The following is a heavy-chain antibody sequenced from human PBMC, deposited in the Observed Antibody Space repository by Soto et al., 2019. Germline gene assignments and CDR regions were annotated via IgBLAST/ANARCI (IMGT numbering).Heavy chain of an antibody. CDR2: IIPIFGTA. CDR1: GGTISSCA. J-gene: IGHJ3*02. CDR3: ARDGYSSGWYQAFDI. D-gene: IGHD6-19*01. Sequence: VCCKDPGGTISSCAISWARQAHGQGLEWMGGIIPIFGTANYAQKFQGRVTITADESTSTAYMELSSLRSEDTAVYYCARDGYSSGWYQAFDICGEAIMVTVSS. V-gene: IGHV1-69*01.